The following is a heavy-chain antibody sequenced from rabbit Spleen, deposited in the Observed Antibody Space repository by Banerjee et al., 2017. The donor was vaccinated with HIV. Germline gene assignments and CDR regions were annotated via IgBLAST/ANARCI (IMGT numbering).Heavy chain of an antibody. CDR1: GFSFSDRDV. Sequence: QSLEESGGDLVKPGASLTLTCTASGFSFSDRDVMCWVRQAPGKGLEWIACINTATAKAVYANWAKGRFTISTTSSTTVTLQMTSLTAADTATYFCARDTGSSFSSYGMDLWGPGTLVTVS. CDR2: INTATAKA. D-gene: IGHD8-1*01. J-gene: IGHJ6*01. CDR3: ARDTGSSFSSYGMDL. V-gene: IGHV1S40*01.